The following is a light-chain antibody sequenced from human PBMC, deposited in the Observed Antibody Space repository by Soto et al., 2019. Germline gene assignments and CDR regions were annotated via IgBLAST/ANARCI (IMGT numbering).Light chain of an antibody. CDR3: QQLFTYPPT. J-gene: IGKJ3*01. CDR1: QGIINF. V-gene: IGKV1-9*01. CDR2: GAS. Sequence: IQLTQSPSSLSAPMGAGVTFTCRASQGIINFLAWYQQKPGKAPKLLIYGASTLQGGVPSRFSGSGSGTDFTLTVSSLQPEDLATYYCQQLFTYPPTFGPGTKVDIK.